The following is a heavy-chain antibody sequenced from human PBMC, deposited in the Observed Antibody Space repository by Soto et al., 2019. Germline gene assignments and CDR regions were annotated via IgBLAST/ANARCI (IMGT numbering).Heavy chain of an antibody. CDR1: GFTFSSYG. J-gene: IGHJ6*02. V-gene: IGHV3-33*01. CDR2: IRNDGSNK. CDR3: ARGSSGWLRLHEYGMDI. Sequence: QVQLVESGGGVVQPGRTLRLSCAATGFTFSSYGMHWVRQAPGKGLEWVAVIRNDGSNKYYADSVKGRFTISRDNCKNTVYLKMYILRTVATAVYYCARGSSGWLRLHEYGMDIWGQRITV. D-gene: IGHD5-12*01.